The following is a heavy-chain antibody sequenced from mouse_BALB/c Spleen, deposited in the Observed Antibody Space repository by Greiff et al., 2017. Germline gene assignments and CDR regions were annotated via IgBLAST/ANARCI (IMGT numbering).Heavy chain of an antibody. CDR2: ISSGSSTI. V-gene: IGHV5-17*02. CDR3: AREGGSWYFDV. D-gene: IGHD1-1*01. CDR1: GFTFSSFG. Sequence: EVKLVESGGGLVQPGGSRKLSCAASGFTFSSFGMHWVRQAPEKGLEWVAYISSGSSTIYYADTVKGRFTISRDNPKNTLFLQMTSLRSEDTAMYDCAREGGSWYFDVWGAGTTVTVSS. J-gene: IGHJ1*01.